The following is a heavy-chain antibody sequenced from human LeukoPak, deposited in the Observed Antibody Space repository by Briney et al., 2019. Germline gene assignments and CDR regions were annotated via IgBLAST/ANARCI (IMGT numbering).Heavy chain of an antibody. D-gene: IGHD3-9*01. CDR1: GYTFTSYY. CDR3: ARVRYFDWLLFPLDY. J-gene: IGHJ4*02. Sequence: ASVKVSCKASGYTFTSYYMHWVRQAPGQGLEWRGWINPNSGGTNYAQKFQGRVTMTRDTSISTAYMELSRLRSDDTAVYYCARVRYFDWLLFPLDYWGQGTLVTVSS. CDR2: INPNSGGT. V-gene: IGHV1-2*02.